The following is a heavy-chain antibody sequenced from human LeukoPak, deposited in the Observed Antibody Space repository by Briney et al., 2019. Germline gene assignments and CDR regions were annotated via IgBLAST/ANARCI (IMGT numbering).Heavy chain of an antibody. D-gene: IGHD2-15*01. J-gene: IGHJ3*02. V-gene: IGHV3-69-1*01. CDR3: ASVLYCSGGSCYHDAFDI. CDR2: IARDDYT. CDR1: GFTFRDYS. Sequence: GGSLRLSCEASGFTFRDYSMAWVRQVPGGGLEWVSAIARDDYTVYPDPLKGRFTISRDNAKNSLYLQMNSLRAEDTAVYYCASVLYCSGGSCYHDAFDIWGQGTMVTVSS.